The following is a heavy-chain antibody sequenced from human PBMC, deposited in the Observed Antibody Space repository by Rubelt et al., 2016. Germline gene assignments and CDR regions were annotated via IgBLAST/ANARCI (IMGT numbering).Heavy chain of an antibody. CDR2: IKQDGSEK. D-gene: IGHD3-10*01. Sequence: ESGGGLVQPGGSLRLSCAASGFTFSNYWMSWVRQPPGKGLEWVANIKQDGSEKYYVDSVKGRFTMSRDNAKNSLYLQMNSLRAEDTAVYYCATGNFGSGSYSSFDYWGHGTLVTVSS. J-gene: IGHJ4*01. CDR1: GFTFSNYW. CDR3: ATGNFGSGSYSSFDY. V-gene: IGHV3-7*01.